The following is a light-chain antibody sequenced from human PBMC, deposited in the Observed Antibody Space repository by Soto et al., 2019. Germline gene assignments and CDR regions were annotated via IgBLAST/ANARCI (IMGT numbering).Light chain of an antibody. Sequence: DTVFTQAPATLWLSPGEKTTLTCRASQSVSSYLAWYQQKPGQAPRLLIYDASSMATGIPDRFRGSGSGTPFTPTISRLEPEDAAGEYCQQYGSSPPITFGQGTRLEIK. V-gene: IGKV3-20*01. CDR1: QSVSSY. CDR2: DAS. J-gene: IGKJ5*01. CDR3: QQYGSSPPIT.